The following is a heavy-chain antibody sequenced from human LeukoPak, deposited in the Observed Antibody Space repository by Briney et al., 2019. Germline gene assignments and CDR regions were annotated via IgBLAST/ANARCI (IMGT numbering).Heavy chain of an antibody. Sequence: GGSLRLSCAASGFTFSSYAMSWVRQAPGKGLEWVSAISGSGGSTYYADSVKGRFTISRDTASNTMHLEMNNLRIEDTAVYYCMRDYMGWFDPWGQGSLVTVSS. CDR1: GFTFSSYA. CDR3: MRDYMGWFDP. V-gene: IGHV3-23*01. J-gene: IGHJ5*02. CDR2: ISGSGGST. D-gene: IGHD3-10*01.